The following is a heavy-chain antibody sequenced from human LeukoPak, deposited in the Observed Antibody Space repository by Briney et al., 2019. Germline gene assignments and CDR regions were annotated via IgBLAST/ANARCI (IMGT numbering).Heavy chain of an antibody. D-gene: IGHD5-18*01. CDR2: INTSGST. V-gene: IGHV4-4*07. J-gene: IGHJ4*02. Sequence: SETLSLTCTVSGDSISGYYWSWIRQFAGKGLEWIGRINTSGSTNYKPSLKSRVTMSVDTSKNQFSLKLSPVTAADTAVYYCARDRSYGPDYWGQGTLVTVSS. CDR1: GDSISGYY. CDR3: ARDRSYGPDY.